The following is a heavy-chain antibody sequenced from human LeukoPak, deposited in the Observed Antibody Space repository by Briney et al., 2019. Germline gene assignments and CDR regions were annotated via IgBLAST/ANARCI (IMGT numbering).Heavy chain of an antibody. CDR2: IYYSGST. Sequence: SETLSLTCTVSGGSISSSSYYWGWIRQPPGKGLEWIGSIYYSGSTYYNPSLKSRVTISVDTSKNQFSLKLRSVTAADTAVYYCARLYIDRDTWGQGTLVTVSS. J-gene: IGHJ4*02. D-gene: IGHD3-10*01. CDR3: ARLYIDRDT. CDR1: GGSISSSSYY. V-gene: IGHV4-39*01.